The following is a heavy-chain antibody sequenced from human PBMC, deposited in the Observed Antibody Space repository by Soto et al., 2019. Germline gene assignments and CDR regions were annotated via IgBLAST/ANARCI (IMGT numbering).Heavy chain of an antibody. Sequence: PGESLKISCQCSGYTFSNFWIAWVRQLPGKGLEYMGIIYPGDSETRYSPSFHGKVTVSADRSTTTAFLQWSSLMASDTAIYYCARQHPLDSRVWYNWGQGTLVTVSS. J-gene: IGHJ4*02. CDR1: GYTFSNFW. CDR3: ARQHPLDSRVWYN. V-gene: IGHV5-51*01. CDR2: IYPGDSET. D-gene: IGHD6-19*01.